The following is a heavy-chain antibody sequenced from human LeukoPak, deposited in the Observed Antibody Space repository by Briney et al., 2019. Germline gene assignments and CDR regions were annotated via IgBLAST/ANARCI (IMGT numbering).Heavy chain of an antibody. CDR3: ARGVTAAREDS. Sequence: PSETLSLTCNVSGGSISSYYWTWIRQPPGKGLEWIGYIYYSGITNYNPSFQSRVTMSIATSKKQFSLKMSSVTAADTAVYYCARGVTAAREDSWGQGTLVTVSS. CDR1: GGSISSYY. V-gene: IGHV4-59*01. J-gene: IGHJ4*02. D-gene: IGHD6-6*01. CDR2: IYYSGIT.